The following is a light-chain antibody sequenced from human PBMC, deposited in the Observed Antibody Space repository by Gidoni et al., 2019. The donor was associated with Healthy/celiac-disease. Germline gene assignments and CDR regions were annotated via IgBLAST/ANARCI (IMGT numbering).Light chain of an antibody. CDR2: DAS. CDR1: QGISSA. V-gene: IGKV1-13*02. J-gene: IGKJ4*01. CDR3: QQFNSYSVT. Sequence: AIQLTPSPSSLSASVGDRVTITCRASQGISSALAWYQQKPGKAPKLLIYDASSLESGVPSRFSGSGSGTDFTLTISSLQPEDFATYYWQQFNSYSVTFGGGTKVEIK.